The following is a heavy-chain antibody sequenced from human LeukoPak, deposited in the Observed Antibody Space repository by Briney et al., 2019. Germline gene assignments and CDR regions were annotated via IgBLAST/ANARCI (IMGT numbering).Heavy chain of an antibody. D-gene: IGHD1-20*01. V-gene: IGHV5-10-1*01. CDR2: IDPTDSYT. CDR3: ARHRNWNLREGTFDI. Sequence: GESLRISCKGSGYSFTSYWISWVRQMPGKGLEWMGRIDPTDSYTNYSPSFQGHVSISGDKSISTAYLQWSSLKASDTAIYYCARHRNWNLREGTFDIWGQGTMVTVSS. CDR1: GYSFTSYW. J-gene: IGHJ3*02.